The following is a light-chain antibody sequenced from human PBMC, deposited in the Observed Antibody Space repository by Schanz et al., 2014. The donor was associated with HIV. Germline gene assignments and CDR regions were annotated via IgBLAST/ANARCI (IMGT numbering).Light chain of an antibody. CDR3: SSYTRSSTVL. CDR2: DVS. V-gene: IGLV2-14*03. Sequence: QSALTQPTSVSGSPGQSITISCTGTSSDVGNYNYVSWYQQLPGKVPKLMIYDVSNRASGVSNRFSGSKSGNTASLTISGLQAEDETDYYCSSYTRSSTVLFGGGTKLTVL. J-gene: IGLJ2*01. CDR1: SSDVGNYNY.